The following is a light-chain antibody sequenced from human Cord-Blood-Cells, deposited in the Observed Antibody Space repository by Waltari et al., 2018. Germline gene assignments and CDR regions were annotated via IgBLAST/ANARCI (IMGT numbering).Light chain of an antibody. CDR3: AAWDDSLSGYV. CDR2: RNN. V-gene: IGLV1-47*01. J-gene: IGLJ1*01. Sequence: QSVLTQPLSASGTPGPRVTIPCSGSSSNLGSNSVYWYQQLPGTAPKLLIYRNNQRPSGVPDRFSGSKSGTSASLAISGLRSEDEADYYCAAWDDSLSGYVFGTGTKVTVL. CDR1: SSNLGSNS.